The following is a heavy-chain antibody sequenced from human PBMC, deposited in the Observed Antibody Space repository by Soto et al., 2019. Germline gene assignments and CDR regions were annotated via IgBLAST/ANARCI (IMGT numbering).Heavy chain of an antibody. CDR2: IYDSGST. V-gene: IGHV4-30-2*01. J-gene: IGHJ4*02. CDR3: ARGYYDSSRYYLGY. CDR1: GGSISGGGYS. Sequence: SETLSLTCAVSGGSISGGGYSWSWIRQPPGKGLEWIGYIYDSGSTYYNPSLKSRVTMSVDRSKNHFSLKLSSVTVADTAVYFCARGYYDSSRYYLGYWGQGTLVTVSS. D-gene: IGHD3-22*01.